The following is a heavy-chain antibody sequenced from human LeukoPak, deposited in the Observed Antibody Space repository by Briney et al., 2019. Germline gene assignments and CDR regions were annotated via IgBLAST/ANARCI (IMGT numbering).Heavy chain of an antibody. V-gene: IGHV3-7*03. CDR3: ARDRSLYSSSSDYYFDY. CDR1: GFTFSSHW. J-gene: IGHJ4*02. D-gene: IGHD6-6*01. Sequence: GGSLRLSCAVSGFTFSSHWMTWVRQAPGKGLEWVANIKEDGSRRNYVDSVKGRFTISRDNAKNSLYLQMNSLRAEDTAVYYCARDRSLYSSSSDYYFDYWGQGTLVTVSS. CDR2: IKEDGSRR.